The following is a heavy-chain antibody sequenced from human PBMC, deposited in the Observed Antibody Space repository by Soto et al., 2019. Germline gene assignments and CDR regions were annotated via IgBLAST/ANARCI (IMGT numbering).Heavy chain of an antibody. Sequence: GGSLRLSCAASGFIFSSYAMSWVRQAPGKGLEWVSAISGSGTTAYYADSVKGRFTFSGDNSKKTMYLQMNSLRAEDTAVYYCAKTTDGWFSAFEIWGQGTMVTVSS. CDR1: GFIFSSYA. J-gene: IGHJ3*02. CDR3: AKTTDGWFSAFEI. CDR2: ISGSGTTA. V-gene: IGHV3-23*01. D-gene: IGHD6-19*01.